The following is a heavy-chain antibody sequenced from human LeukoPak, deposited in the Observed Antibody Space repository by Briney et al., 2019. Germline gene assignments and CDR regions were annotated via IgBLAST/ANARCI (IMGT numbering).Heavy chain of an antibody. CDR2: IYSRGST. CDR3: ARDPGEVGRGL. V-gene: IGHV3-66*01. J-gene: IGHJ4*02. D-gene: IGHD3-10*01. Sequence: PGGSLRLSCAASGFTVSSNFMSWVRQAPGKGLECVSLIYSRGSTNYADSVKGRFTISRDNSKNTLYLHMNSLRAEDTAVYYCARDPGEVGRGLWGQGTLVTVSS. CDR1: GFTVSSNF.